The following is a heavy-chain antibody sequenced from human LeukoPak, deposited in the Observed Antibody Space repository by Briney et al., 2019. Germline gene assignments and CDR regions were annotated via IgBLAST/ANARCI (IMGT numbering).Heavy chain of an antibody. Sequence: GGSLRLSCAASGFTFSSYWMSWVRQAPGKGLEWVANIKKDGSEKYYVDSVKGRFTISRDNDKNSLFLQMTSLRAEDTAVYYCARVGGRYSPLGYWGQGTLVTVSS. CDR2: IKKDGSEK. J-gene: IGHJ4*02. CDR3: ARVGGRYSPLGY. D-gene: IGHD3-16*02. V-gene: IGHV3-7*01. CDR1: GFTFSSYW.